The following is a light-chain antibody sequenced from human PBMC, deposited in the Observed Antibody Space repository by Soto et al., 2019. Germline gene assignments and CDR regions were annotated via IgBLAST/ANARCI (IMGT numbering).Light chain of an antibody. Sequence: EMGKCVDTGGGCVGDRVTITCRASQSISSWLAWYQQKPGKAPKLLIYKASSLESGVPSRFSGSGSGTEFTLTISSLQPDDFAPYYCQQYNSYSRTFGQGTKVAIK. CDR3: QQYNSYSRT. V-gene: IGKV1-5*03. CDR1: QSISSW. CDR2: KAS. J-gene: IGKJ1*01.